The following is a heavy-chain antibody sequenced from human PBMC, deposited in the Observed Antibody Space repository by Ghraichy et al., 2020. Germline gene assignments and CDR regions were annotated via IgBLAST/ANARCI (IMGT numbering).Heavy chain of an antibody. CDR2: IDPSDSYI. V-gene: IGHV5-10-1*01. CDR1: GYKFNTYW. J-gene: IGHJ4*02. CDR3: VRSGYNFYFDF. D-gene: IGHD5-24*01. Sequence: GESLNISCTGSGYKFNTYWISWVRQMPGKGLEWMGRIDPSDSYINYSPSFQGHVTISADKSISTVYLHWSSLQASDTAIYYCVRSGYNFYFDFWAQGTLITVSS.